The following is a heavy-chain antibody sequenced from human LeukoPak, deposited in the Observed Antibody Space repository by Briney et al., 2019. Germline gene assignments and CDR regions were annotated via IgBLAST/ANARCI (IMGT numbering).Heavy chain of an antibody. Sequence: ASVKVSCKASAYTFTSYGFSWVRQAPGQGLEWMGWISAYNGNTNYAQKLQGRVTMTTDTSTSTAYMELRSLRSDDTAVYYCAREGGGTAMAHFDYWGQGTLVTVSS. D-gene: IGHD5-18*01. CDR1: AYTFTSYG. V-gene: IGHV1-18*01. CDR3: AREGGGTAMAHFDY. CDR2: ISAYNGNT. J-gene: IGHJ4*02.